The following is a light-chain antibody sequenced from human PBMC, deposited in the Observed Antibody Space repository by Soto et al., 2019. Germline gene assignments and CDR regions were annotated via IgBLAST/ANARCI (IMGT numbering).Light chain of an antibody. Sequence: QAVLTQPPSASAAPGQRVTISCSGTISNIGANHVSWYQQVPGKAPKLLIYDNNKRPSGIPDRFSGSRSGTSATLAITGLQTGDEADYICGTWDTTMSGLLFGGGTKLTVL. V-gene: IGLV1-51*01. CDR1: ISNIGANH. J-gene: IGLJ2*01. CDR3: GTWDTTMSGLL. CDR2: DNN.